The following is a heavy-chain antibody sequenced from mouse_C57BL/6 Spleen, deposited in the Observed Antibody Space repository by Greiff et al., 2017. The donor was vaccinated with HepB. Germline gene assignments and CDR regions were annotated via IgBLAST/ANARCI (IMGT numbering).Heavy chain of an antibody. CDR2: INPNNGGT. D-gene: IGHD2-5*01. CDR1: GYTFTDYY. J-gene: IGHJ3*01. V-gene: IGHV1-26*01. Sequence: EVQLQQSGPELVKPGASVKISCKASGYTFTDYYMNWVKQSHGKSLEWIGDINPNNGGTSYNQKFKGKATLTVDKSSSTAYMELRSLTSEDSAVYYCARDDSNYVFAYWGQGTLVTVSA. CDR3: ARDDSNYVFAY.